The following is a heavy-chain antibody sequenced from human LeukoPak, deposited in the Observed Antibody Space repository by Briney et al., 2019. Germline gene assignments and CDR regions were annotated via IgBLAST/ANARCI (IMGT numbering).Heavy chain of an antibody. CDR1: GFTFSSNA. CDR3: AKDLATKYSLDH. V-gene: IGHV3-30*18. J-gene: IGHJ4*02. D-gene: IGHD1-26*01. CDR2: ISYDGVAK. Sequence: PGGSLRLSCAASGFTFSSNAMHWVRQAPGKGLEWVAFISYDGVAKYHVDSVRGRFTISRDNSKNTLYLQMNSLRAEDTAVYYCAKDLATKYSLDHWGQGALVTVSS.